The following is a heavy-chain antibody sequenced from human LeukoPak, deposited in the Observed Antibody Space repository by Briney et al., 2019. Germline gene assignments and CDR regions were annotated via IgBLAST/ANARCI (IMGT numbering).Heavy chain of an antibody. J-gene: IGHJ5*02. D-gene: IGHD1-26*01. CDR3: ANFQTVGVKPFEH. CDR2: ISPDSTFI. Sequence: PGGSLRLSCSGSGFTFNVDGMNWVRQAPGKGLEWVSSISPDSTFIPQADSVKGRFTISRDNSKNPLYLQMESLRVEDTAVYYCANFQTVGVKPFEHWGQGTLVTVSS. V-gene: IGHV3-21*01. CDR1: GFTFNVDG.